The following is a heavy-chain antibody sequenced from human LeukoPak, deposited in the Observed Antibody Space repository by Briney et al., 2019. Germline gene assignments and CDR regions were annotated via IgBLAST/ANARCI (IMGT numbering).Heavy chain of an antibody. Sequence: SVKVSCKASGGTFSSYAISWVRQAPGQGLEWMGGIIPIFGTANYAQKFQGRVTITADESTSTAYMELSSLRSEDTAVYYCARGAAATPMAWPDYWGQGTLVTVSS. V-gene: IGHV1-69*13. CDR1: GGTFSSYA. CDR2: IIPIFGTA. J-gene: IGHJ4*02. CDR3: ARGAAATPMAWPDY. D-gene: IGHD2-15*01.